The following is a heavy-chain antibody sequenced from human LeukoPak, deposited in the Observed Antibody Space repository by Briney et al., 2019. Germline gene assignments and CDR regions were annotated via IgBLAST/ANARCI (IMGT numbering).Heavy chain of an antibody. J-gene: IGHJ4*02. Sequence: PSETLTLSCTVSGGSFSSHDYNCSWIRQPPGKGLEWIGYVYFSGSTDYNPSLKSRVTISVDTSKNQFSLKLSFVTAADTAVYYCARVGHIVAAGTYDYWGQG. CDR2: VYFSGST. CDR1: GGSFSSHDYN. V-gene: IGHV4-61*08. CDR3: ARVGHIVAAGTYDY. D-gene: IGHD6-13*01.